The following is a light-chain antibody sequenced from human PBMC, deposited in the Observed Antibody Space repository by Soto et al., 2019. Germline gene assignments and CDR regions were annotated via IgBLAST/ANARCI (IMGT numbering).Light chain of an antibody. V-gene: IGLV1-44*01. CDR3: AAWDDSLSVWV. Sequence: QSVLTQPPSASGTPGQRVTISCSGSSSNIESNTVTWYQQLPGTAPKLLVYSNNQRPSGVPDRFSGSKSGTSASLAISGLRSEDEADYYCAAWDDSLSVWVFAGGTQLTVL. CDR1: SSNIESNT. CDR2: SNN. J-gene: IGLJ3*02.